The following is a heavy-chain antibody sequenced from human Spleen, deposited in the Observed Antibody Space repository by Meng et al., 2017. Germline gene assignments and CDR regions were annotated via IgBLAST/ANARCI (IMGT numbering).Heavy chain of an antibody. J-gene: IGHJ5*02. V-gene: IGHV4-34*01. CDR2: INHSGST. CDR1: GGSFNNYY. Sequence: HVRVQQWGAGRLKPSETLSLTCAVYGGSFNNYYWSWIRQAPGKGLEWIGEINHSGSTNYKPSLKSRVTISVDTSKNQFSLKLSSVTAADTAVYYCARGEGRQQLIRRPRFDPWGQGTLVTVSS. CDR3: ARGEGRQQLIRRPRFDP. D-gene: IGHD5-18*01.